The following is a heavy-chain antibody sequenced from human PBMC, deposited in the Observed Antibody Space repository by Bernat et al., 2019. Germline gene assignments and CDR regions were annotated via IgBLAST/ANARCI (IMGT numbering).Heavy chain of an antibody. D-gene: IGHD3/OR15-3a*01. Sequence: EVQLVESGGGLVQPGGSLRLSCAVSGFSFSSYWMSWVRQAPGKGLEGVAKMKEDGSEKYYVDSLKGRFTISRDNAKNSLYLQMNSLRAEDTAVYYCARARYDFWGGFNNAFDVWGQGTMVTVSS. V-gene: IGHV3-7*01. CDR2: MKEDGSEK. CDR1: GFSFSSYW. J-gene: IGHJ3*01. CDR3: ARARYDFWGGFNNAFDV.